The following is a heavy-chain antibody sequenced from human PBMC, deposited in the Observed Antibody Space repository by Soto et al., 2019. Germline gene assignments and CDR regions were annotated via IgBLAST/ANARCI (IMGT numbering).Heavy chain of an antibody. CDR1: GFTFYAYY. CDR3: LRGGGWEGDF. CDR2: IQKDGSDR. V-gene: IGHV3-7*01. Sequence: GGSLRLSCVCSGFTFYAYYMTWVRQTPEKGLEWVAGIQKDGSDRYYVDSAKGRFAISRDNAKNSLYLEMTGLRVEDTAVYYCLRGGGWEGDFWGQGTQVTVSS. J-gene: IGHJ4*02. D-gene: IGHD1-26*01.